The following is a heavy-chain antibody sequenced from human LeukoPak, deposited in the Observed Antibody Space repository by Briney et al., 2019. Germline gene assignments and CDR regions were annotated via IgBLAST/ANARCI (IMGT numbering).Heavy chain of an antibody. J-gene: IGHJ4*02. Sequence: ASVKVSCKASGYTFTSYGISWVRQAPGQGLEWMGWISAYNGNANYAQKLQGRVTMTTDTSTSTAYMELRSLRSDDTAVYYCARDAGRISGWPSDYWGQGTLVTVSS. CDR3: ARDAGRISGWPSDY. V-gene: IGHV1-18*01. D-gene: IGHD6-19*01. CDR2: ISAYNGNA. CDR1: GYTFTSYG.